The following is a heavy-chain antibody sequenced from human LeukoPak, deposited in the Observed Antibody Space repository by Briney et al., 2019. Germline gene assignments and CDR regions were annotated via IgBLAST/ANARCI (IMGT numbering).Heavy chain of an antibody. V-gene: IGHV3-74*01. CDR3: ARLSGYYYYYGMDV. J-gene: IGHJ6*04. D-gene: IGHD5-12*01. CDR1: GFTFSSYW. Sequence: PGGSLRLSCAASGFTFSSYWMHWVRQAPGKGLVWVSRINSDGSSTSYADSVKGRFTISRDNAKNTLYLQMNSLRAGDTAVYYCARLSGYYYYYGMDVWGKGATVTASS. CDR2: INSDGSST.